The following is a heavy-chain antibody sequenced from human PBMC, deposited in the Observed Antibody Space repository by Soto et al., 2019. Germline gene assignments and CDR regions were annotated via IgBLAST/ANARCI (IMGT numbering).Heavy chain of an antibody. CDR1: GFTFDEYA. CDR2: ISWNSGSI. J-gene: IGHJ4*02. CDR3: ARAEYSGSYYRDY. Sequence: EVHLVESGGGLVQPGRSLRLSCAASGFTFDEYAMHWVRQAPGKGLEWVSGISWNSGSIGYADSVRGRFTISRDNAKNSLYLQMNSLRAEDTAVYYCARAEYSGSYYRDYWGQGTLVTVSS. D-gene: IGHD1-26*01. V-gene: IGHV3-9*01.